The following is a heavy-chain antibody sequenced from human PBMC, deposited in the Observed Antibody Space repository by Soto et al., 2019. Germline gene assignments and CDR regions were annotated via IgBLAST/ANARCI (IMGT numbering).Heavy chain of an antibody. CDR2: IYYSGST. CDR1: GGSISSSSYY. D-gene: IGHD2-2*01. CDR3: AGASPAAMLWGPYYFDY. J-gene: IGHJ4*02. Sequence: SETLSLTCTVSGGSISSSSYYWGWIRQPPRKGLEWIGSIYYSGSTYYNPSLKSRVTISVDTSKNQFSLKLSSVTAADTAVYYCAGASPAAMLWGPYYFDYWGQGTLVTVSS. V-gene: IGHV4-39*01.